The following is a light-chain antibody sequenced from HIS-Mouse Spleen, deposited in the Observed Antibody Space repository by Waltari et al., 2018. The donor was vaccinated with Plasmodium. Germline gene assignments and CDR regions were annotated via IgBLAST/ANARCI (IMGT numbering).Light chain of an antibody. Sequence: AIWMTQSPSLLSASTGNRVTISCRISQGIRSYLAWYQQKPVKAPELLIYSASTLQSGVPSRFSGSGSGTDFTLTISCLQSEDFATYYCQQYYSFPYTFGQGTKLEIK. V-gene: IGKV1D-8*02. CDR3: QQYYSFPYT. CDR1: QGIRSY. J-gene: IGKJ2*01. CDR2: SAS.